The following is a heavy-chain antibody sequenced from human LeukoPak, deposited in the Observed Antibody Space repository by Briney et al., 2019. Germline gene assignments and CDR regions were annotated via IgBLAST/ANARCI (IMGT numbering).Heavy chain of an antibody. Sequence: SETLSLTCTVSGGSISSYYWSWIRQPPGKGLEWIGYIYYSGSTNYNPSLKSRVTISVDTSKNQFSLKLSSVTAADTAVYYCARGRHYYDSSGYYLQSYYFDYWGQGTLVTVSS. V-gene: IGHV4-59*01. CDR1: GGSISSYY. CDR2: IYYSGST. J-gene: IGHJ4*02. D-gene: IGHD3-22*01. CDR3: ARGRHYYDSSGYYLQSYYFDY.